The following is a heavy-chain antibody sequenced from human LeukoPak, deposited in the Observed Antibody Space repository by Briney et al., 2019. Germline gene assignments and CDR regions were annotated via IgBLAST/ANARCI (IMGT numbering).Heavy chain of an antibody. CDR3: ARGGPKPIMGAADC. Sequence: ASVKVSCTASGYTFTGDYIHWVRQAPGQGLEWMGWINHNSGGTNYAPKFKGRVTMTRDTSISTTYMELNTLRSDDTAMYYCARGGPKPIMGAADCWGQGTLVTVSS. CDR1: GYTFTGDY. V-gene: IGHV1-2*02. J-gene: IGHJ4*02. D-gene: IGHD1-26*01. CDR2: INHNSGGT.